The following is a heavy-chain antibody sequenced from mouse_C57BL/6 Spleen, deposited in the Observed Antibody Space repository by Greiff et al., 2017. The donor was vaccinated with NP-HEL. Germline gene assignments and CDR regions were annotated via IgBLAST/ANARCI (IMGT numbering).Heavy chain of an antibody. V-gene: IGHV5-6*01. CDR3: ASQTAQAHYYAMDY. J-gene: IGHJ4*01. CDR1: GFTFSSYG. Sequence: EVHLVESGGDLVKPGGSLKLSCAASGFTFSSYGMSWVRQTPDKRLEWVATISSGGSYTYYPDSVKGRFTISRDNAKNTLYLQMSSLKSEDTAMYYCASQTAQAHYYAMDYWGQGTSVTVSS. D-gene: IGHD3-2*02. CDR2: ISSGGSYT.